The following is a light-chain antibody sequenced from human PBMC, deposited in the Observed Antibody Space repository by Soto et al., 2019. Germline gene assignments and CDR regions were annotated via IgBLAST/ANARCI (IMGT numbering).Light chain of an antibody. V-gene: IGLV2-23*02. Sequence: QSALTQPASVSGSPGQSITISCTGTSSDSGSYNLVSWYQQHPGKAPKLIIYEVSKRPSGVSDRFSGSKSGTTASLTVSGLHAEDEDDYYCSCARGNTHLLFGGGTKLTVL. CDR1: SSDSGSYNL. CDR3: CSCARGNTHLL. J-gene: IGLJ2*01. CDR2: EVS.